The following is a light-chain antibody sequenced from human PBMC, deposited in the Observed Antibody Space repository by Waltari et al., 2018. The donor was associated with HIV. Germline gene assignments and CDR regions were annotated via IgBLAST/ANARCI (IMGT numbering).Light chain of an antibody. V-gene: IGKV1-39*01. CDR3: QQTFSPPRR. CDR1: QSIITY. CDR2: GAS. Sequence: DINITQSPSSLSAPVGARVTITCRASQSIITYLNWYHQSPGKAPTLLIFGASTLHDGVSSRFSGSGSETDFTLSIAGLQREDSGTYFCQQTFSPPRRFGPGT. J-gene: IGKJ2*01.